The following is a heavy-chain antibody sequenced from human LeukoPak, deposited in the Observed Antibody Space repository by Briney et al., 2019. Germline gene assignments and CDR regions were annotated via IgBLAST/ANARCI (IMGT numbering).Heavy chain of an antibody. J-gene: IGHJ4*02. CDR2: ISNSVST. D-gene: IGHD5-24*01. V-gene: IGHV4-4*08. CDR1: GASISSYY. Sequence: PSETLSLTCTVSGASISSYYWSWIRQPPGKGLEWIAFISNSVSTNYNPSLKSRVTISLDTSRNQLSLRLSSVIAADTAVYYCVATERWLQWDYWGQGTLVTVSS. CDR3: VATERWLQWDY.